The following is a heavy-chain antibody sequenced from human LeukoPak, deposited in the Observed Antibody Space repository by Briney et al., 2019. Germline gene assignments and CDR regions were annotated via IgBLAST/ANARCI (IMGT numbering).Heavy chain of an antibody. D-gene: IGHD5-24*01. Sequence: PGGSLRLSCAASGFTFSSNWMHWVRQAPGKGLEWVAVISFDGSNKYYADSVKGRFTISRDSSKNTLYLQMNSLRAEDTAVYYCARADREMATTFDYWGQGTLVTVSS. J-gene: IGHJ4*02. CDR1: GFTFSSNW. V-gene: IGHV3-30-3*01. CDR2: ISFDGSNK. CDR3: ARADREMATTFDY.